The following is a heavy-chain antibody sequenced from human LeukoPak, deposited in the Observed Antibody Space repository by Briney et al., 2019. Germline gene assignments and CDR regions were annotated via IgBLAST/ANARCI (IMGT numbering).Heavy chain of an antibody. Sequence: GESLRLSCAASGFTFTDYSMNWVRQAPGKGLEWVSVISSSNKYIYYADSVKGRFTISRDNGEKSLYLQMTSLRAEDTALYYCAKGPYSSGWYSYYFDYWGQGTLVTVSS. V-gene: IGHV3-21*04. CDR2: ISSSNKYI. CDR3: AKGPYSSGWYSYYFDY. D-gene: IGHD6-19*01. CDR1: GFTFTDYS. J-gene: IGHJ4*02.